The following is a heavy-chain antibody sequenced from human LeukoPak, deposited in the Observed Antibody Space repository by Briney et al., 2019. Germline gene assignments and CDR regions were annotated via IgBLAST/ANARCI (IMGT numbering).Heavy chain of an antibody. J-gene: IGHJ6*02. CDR1: GYTFTSYG. CDR3: ARELLWFGELFKWVIPDYYYGMDV. V-gene: IGHV1-18*01. D-gene: IGHD3-10*01. Sequence: ASVKVSCKASGYTFTSYGISWVRQAPGQGLEWMGWISAYNGNTNYAQKLQGRVTMTTDTSTSTAYMELRSLRSDDTAVYYCARELLWFGELFKWVIPDYYYGMDVWGQGTTVTVSS. CDR2: ISAYNGNT.